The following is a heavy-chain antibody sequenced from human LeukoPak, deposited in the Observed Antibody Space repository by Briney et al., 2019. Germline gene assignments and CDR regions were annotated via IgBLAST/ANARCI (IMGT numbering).Heavy chain of an antibody. Sequence: GGSLRLSCAASGFTFSSYSMNWARQAPGKGLEWVSSISSSSSTIYYADSVKGRFTISRDNAKNSLYLQMNSLRDEDTAVYYCARDENGGWYELGYWGQGTLVTVSS. V-gene: IGHV3-48*02. J-gene: IGHJ4*02. CDR2: ISSSSSTI. D-gene: IGHD6-19*01. CDR1: GFTFSSYS. CDR3: ARDENGGWYELGY.